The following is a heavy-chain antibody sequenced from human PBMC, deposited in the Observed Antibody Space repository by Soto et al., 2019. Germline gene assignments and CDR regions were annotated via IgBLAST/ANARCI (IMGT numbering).Heavy chain of an antibody. J-gene: IGHJ6*02. CDR3: AKGESTSSEPYYGMDV. CDR2: ISGSSGNI. D-gene: IGHD2-2*01. CDR1: GFTFNDYG. V-gene: IGHV3-23*01. Sequence: GGSLRFSCAASGFTFNDYGMSWVRQAPGKGLEWVSTISGSSGNIFYADFVKGRFPISRDNSRNTLNLQMNSLRVDDTAIYYCAKGESTSSEPYYGMDVWGQGTTVTVSS.